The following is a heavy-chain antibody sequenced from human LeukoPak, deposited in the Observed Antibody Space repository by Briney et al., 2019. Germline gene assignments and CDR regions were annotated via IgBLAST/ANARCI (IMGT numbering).Heavy chain of an antibody. Sequence: GGSLRLSCAASGFTFSSYGMHWVRQAPSKGLEWVAVIWYDGSNKYYADSVKGRFTISRDNSKNTLYLQMNSLRAEDTAVYYCAKDLLYYCSSTSCYALDPWGQGTLVTVSS. J-gene: IGHJ5*02. CDR2: IWYDGSNK. CDR3: AKDLLYYCSSTSCYALDP. CDR1: GFTFSSYG. D-gene: IGHD2-2*01. V-gene: IGHV3-33*06.